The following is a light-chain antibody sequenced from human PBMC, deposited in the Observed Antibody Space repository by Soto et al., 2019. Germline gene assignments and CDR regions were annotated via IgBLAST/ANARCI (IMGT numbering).Light chain of an antibody. CDR2: GAS. J-gene: IGKJ4*01. V-gene: IGKV3-15*01. CDR1: QSVSIN. CDR3: QQYNNWPPIT. Sequence: EIVMTQSPATLSVSPGERATLSCRASQSVSINLAWYQQKPGQAPRLLIYGASTRATGIPARFSGSGFGTEFPLTISSLLSEDFAVYYCQQYNNWPPITFGGGTKVEIK.